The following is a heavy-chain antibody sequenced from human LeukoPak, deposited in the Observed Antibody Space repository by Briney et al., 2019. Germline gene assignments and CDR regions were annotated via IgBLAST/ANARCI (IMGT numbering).Heavy chain of an antibody. D-gene: IGHD4-23*01. Sequence: ASVKFSCKASGGTFSSYAISWVRQAPGQGLEWMGGIIPIFGTANYAQKFQGRVTITADESTSTAYMELSSLRSEDTAVYYCASNSESKDYYYYGMDVWGQGTTVTVSS. CDR3: ASNSESKDYYYYGMDV. CDR2: IIPIFGTA. J-gene: IGHJ6*02. V-gene: IGHV1-69*13. CDR1: GGTFSSYA.